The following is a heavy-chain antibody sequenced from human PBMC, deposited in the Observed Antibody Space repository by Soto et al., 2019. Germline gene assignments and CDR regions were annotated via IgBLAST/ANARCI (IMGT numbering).Heavy chain of an antibody. CDR1: GASINHYC. CDR2: IYNSVST. Sequence: QVQLQESGPGLVKPSETLSLTCTVSGASINHYCWSWIRQSPGKRLEWIGFIYNSVSTRYNPSLEXXATISVDSSKSQISLNLNSVSAADTAVYYCAANLWQRAMHVWGQGTTVAVSS. D-gene: IGHD3-16*01. V-gene: IGHV4-59*08. J-gene: IGHJ6*02. CDR3: AANLWQRAMHV.